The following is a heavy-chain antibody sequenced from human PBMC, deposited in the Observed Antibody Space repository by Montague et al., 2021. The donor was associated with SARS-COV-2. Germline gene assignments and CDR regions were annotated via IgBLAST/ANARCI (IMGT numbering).Heavy chain of an antibody. CDR1: GGSISSGSYY. D-gene: IGHD2-21*01. CDR2: IYYSGSS. Sequence: TLSLTCIVSGGSISSGSYYWSWIRQHPGKGLEWIGYIYYSGSSYYNPSLKSRVTISVDTSKNQFSLRLSSVTAADTAVYYCARARTSLIVVVSEFDYWGRGTLVTVSS. J-gene: IGHJ4*02. CDR3: ARARTSLIVVVSEFDY. V-gene: IGHV4-31*03.